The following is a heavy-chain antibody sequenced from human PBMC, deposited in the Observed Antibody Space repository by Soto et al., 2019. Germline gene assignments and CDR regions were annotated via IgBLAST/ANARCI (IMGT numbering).Heavy chain of an antibody. CDR3: ARQLRSLYYYYYGMDV. D-gene: IGHD4-17*01. J-gene: IGHJ6*02. Sequence: PGESLKISCKGSGYSFTSYWIGWVRQMPGKGLEWMGIIYPGDSDTRYSPSFQGQVTISADKSISTAYLQWSSLKASDTAMYYCARQLRSLYYYYYGMDVWGQGTTVTVSS. CDR1: GYSFTSYW. CDR2: IYPGDSDT. V-gene: IGHV5-51*01.